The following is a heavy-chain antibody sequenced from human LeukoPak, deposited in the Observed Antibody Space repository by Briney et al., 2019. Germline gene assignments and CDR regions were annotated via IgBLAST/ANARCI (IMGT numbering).Heavy chain of an antibody. CDR3: ARVLRQRNYDGFDY. CDR1: GYTFTGYY. J-gene: IGHJ4*02. CDR2: INPNSGGT. Sequence: GASVKVSCKASGYTFTGYYMHWVRQAPGQGREWMGWINPNSGGTNYAQKFQGRVTMTRDTSISTAYMELSRLRSDDTAVYYCARVLRQRNYDGFDYWGQGTLVTVSS. D-gene: IGHD3-10*01. V-gene: IGHV1-2*02.